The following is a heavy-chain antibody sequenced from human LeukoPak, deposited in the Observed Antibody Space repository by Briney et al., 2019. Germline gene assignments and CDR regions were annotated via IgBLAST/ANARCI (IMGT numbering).Heavy chain of an antibody. D-gene: IGHD3-16*01. J-gene: IGHJ6*03. V-gene: IGHV3-33*06. CDR1: GFTFSSYG. CDR3: AKDKDYGYYMDV. CDR2: IWYDGSDK. Sequence: GGSLRLSCAASGFTFSSYGMHWVRQAPGKGLEWVAVIWYDGSDKYYADSVKGRFTISRDDSKNTLYLQMNSLRAEDTAVYYCAKDKDYGYYMDVWGKGTTVTVSS.